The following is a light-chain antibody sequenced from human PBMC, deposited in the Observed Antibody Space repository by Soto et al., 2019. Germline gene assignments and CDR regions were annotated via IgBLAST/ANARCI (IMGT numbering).Light chain of an antibody. CDR1: QGINNY. Sequence: DIQMTQSPSSLSASVGDRVTITCRASQGINNYLAWYQQRPGKVPRLLIYAASTLQSGVPSRFSGSVSGTDVTLTISSLQPEDVATYDCQKYDKAPWTFGQGTKVDIK. V-gene: IGKV1-27*01. CDR2: AAS. J-gene: IGKJ1*01. CDR3: QKYDKAPWT.